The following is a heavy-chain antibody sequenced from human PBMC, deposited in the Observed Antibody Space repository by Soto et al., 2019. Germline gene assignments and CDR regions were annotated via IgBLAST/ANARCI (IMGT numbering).Heavy chain of an antibody. Sequence: SLTCTVSGGSITRGGYYWSWIRQHPGKGLEWIGYIYNSGTTYYNPSLKSRVTISVDTSKNQFSLKLSSVTAADTAVYYCARAVAGSLSNWFDPWGQGTLVTVSS. CDR1: GGSITRGGYY. CDR2: IYNSGTT. V-gene: IGHV4-31*03. D-gene: IGHD6-19*01. J-gene: IGHJ5*02. CDR3: ARAVAGSLSNWFDP.